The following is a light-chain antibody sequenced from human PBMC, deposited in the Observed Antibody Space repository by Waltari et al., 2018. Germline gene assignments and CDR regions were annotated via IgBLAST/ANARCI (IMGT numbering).Light chain of an antibody. CDR1: QGIGNF. CDR2: AAS. J-gene: IGKJ4*01. CDR3: QKYNTAPFT. V-gene: IGKV1-27*01. Sequence: DIQMTQSPSSLSASVGDRVTITCRASQGIGNFLAWYQQKPGRIPKSLIHAASILHSGVPSRFSGSGSGTEFTLTISSLQPEDVATYFCQKYNTAPFTFGGGTKVEIK.